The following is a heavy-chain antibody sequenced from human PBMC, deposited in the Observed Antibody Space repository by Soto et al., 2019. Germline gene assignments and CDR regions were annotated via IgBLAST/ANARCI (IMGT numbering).Heavy chain of an antibody. D-gene: IGHD3-22*01. V-gene: IGHV3-7*01. CDR1: GFTFSTYW. Sequence: EVQLVESGGGLVQPGGSLRLSCVASGFTFSTYWMSWIRQAPGKGLEWVATIRQDASEKYYVDSVRGRSTILRDNAKKSLYLQMNSLRAEDTAVYYCANILAYYDRSGPPFYFEYWGQGSLVAVSS. J-gene: IGHJ4*02. CDR3: ANILAYYDRSGPPFYFEY. CDR2: IRQDASEK.